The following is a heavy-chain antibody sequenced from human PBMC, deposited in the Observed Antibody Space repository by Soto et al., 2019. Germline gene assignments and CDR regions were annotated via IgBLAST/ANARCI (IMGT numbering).Heavy chain of an antibody. V-gene: IGHV1-69*01. CDR1: GGTFSSYA. Sequence: QVQLVQSGAEVKKPGSSVKVSCKASGGTFSSYAISWVRQAPGQGLEWMGGIIPIFGTANYAQKFQGRVTITADESTSTAYMELSSLRSEDTGVYYCARGSIFGVVRREPNWFDPWGQGTLVTVSS. D-gene: IGHD3-3*01. CDR2: IIPIFGTA. J-gene: IGHJ5*02. CDR3: ARGSIFGVVRREPNWFDP.